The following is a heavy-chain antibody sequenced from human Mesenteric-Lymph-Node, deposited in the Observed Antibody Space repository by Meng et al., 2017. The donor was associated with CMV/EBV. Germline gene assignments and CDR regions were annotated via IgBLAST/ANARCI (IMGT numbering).Heavy chain of an antibody. CDR3: ARDGTYTDDHYGMDV. CDR1: GGTFSIYT. CDR2: IIPILDIT. Sequence: SVKVSYKASGGTFSIYTINWVRQAPGQGLEWMGRIIPILDITHYAQRFQGRVTITTDKSTGTAFLDLSSLGHEDTALYYCARDGTYTDDHYGMDVWGQGTTVTVSS. D-gene: IGHD1-1*01. J-gene: IGHJ6*02. V-gene: IGHV1-69*04.